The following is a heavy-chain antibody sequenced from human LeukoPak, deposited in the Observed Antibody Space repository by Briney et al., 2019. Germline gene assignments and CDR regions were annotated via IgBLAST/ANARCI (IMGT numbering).Heavy chain of an antibody. Sequence: ASAKVSCKASGYTFTGYYMHWVRQAPGQGLEWMGWINPNSGGTNYAQKFQGWVTMTRDTSISTAYMELSRLRSDDTAVYYCARAPLPYFNYYYYGMDVWGQGTTVTVSS. V-gene: IGHV1-2*04. CDR3: ARAPLPYFNYYYYGMDV. D-gene: IGHD2/OR15-2a*01. CDR1: GYTFTGYY. CDR2: INPNSGGT. J-gene: IGHJ6*02.